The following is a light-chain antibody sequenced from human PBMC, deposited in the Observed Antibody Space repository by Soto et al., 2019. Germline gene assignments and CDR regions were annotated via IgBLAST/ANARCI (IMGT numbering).Light chain of an antibody. CDR2: AAS. V-gene: IGKV1-39*01. CDR3: QQSYSFPWT. J-gene: IGKJ1*01. CDR1: QSISTY. Sequence: DIQMTQSPSSLSASVGDRVTITCRASQSISTYLNWYHQKPGKAPKLLVYAASNLQSGVPSRFSGSGSGTDFTLIISSLQPEDFETYYCQQSYSFPWTFGQGTKVEIK.